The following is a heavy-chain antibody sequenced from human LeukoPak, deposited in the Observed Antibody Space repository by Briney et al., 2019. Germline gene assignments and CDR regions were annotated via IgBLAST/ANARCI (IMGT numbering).Heavy chain of an antibody. V-gene: IGHV4-59*01. CDR1: GGSISSYY. D-gene: IGHD2-15*01. CDR2: IYYSGST. CDR3: ARARTGLGYCSGGSCYQYYYYYMDV. J-gene: IGHJ6*03. Sequence: SETLSLTCTVSGGSISSYYWSWIRQPPGKGLEWIGYIYYSGSTNYNPSLKSRVTISVDTSKNQFSLKLSSVAAADTAVYYCARARTGLGYCSGGSCYQYYYYYMDVWGKGTTVTVSS.